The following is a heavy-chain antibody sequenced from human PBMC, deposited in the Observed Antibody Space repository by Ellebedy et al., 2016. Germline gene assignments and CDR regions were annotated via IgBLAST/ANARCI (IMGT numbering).Heavy chain of an antibody. CDR2: INPSGGST. Sequence: ASVKVSCXASGYTFTSYYMHWVRQAPGQGLEWMGIINPSGGSTSYAQKFQGRVTMTRDTPTSTVYMELSSLRSEDTAVYYCARVAGQDREMVPFDYWGQGTLVTVSS. D-gene: IGHD2-8*01. V-gene: IGHV1-46*03. J-gene: IGHJ4*02. CDR3: ARVAGQDREMVPFDY. CDR1: GYTFTSYY.